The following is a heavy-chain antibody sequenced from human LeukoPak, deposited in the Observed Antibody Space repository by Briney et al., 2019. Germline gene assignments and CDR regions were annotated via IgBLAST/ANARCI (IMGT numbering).Heavy chain of an antibody. CDR2: INSDGSST. J-gene: IGHJ4*02. CDR3: ARTGYCSSTSCYYFDY. D-gene: IGHD2-2*01. CDR1: GFTFSSYW. V-gene: IGHV3-74*01. Sequence: GGSLRLSCAASGFTFSSYWMHWVRQAPGKGLVGVSRINSDGSSTSYADSVKGRFTISRDNAKNTLYLQMNSLRAEDTAVYYCARTGYCSSTSCYYFDYWGQGTLVTVSS.